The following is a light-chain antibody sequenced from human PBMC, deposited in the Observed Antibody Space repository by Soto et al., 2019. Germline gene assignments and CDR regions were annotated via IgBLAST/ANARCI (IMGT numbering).Light chain of an antibody. CDR1: SSDVGNYKY. V-gene: IGLV2-14*01. CDR2: EVS. Sequence: QSVLTQPASVSGSPGQSITISCTGTSSDVGNYKYVSWYQQHPGKAPKLMIYEVSNRPSGVSNRFSGSKSGNTASLTISGLQAEDETDYYCFSYPSSGTYDFGTWTKV. CDR3: FSYPSSGTYD. J-gene: IGLJ1*01.